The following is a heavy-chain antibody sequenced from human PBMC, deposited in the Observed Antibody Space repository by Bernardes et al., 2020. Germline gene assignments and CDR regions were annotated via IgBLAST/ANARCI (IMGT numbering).Heavy chain of an antibody. CDR1: GGSISSYY. V-gene: IGHV4-59*01. CDR3: ARGITMVQEISGWFDP. Sequence: SETLSLTCTVSGGSISSYYWSWIRQPPGKGLEWIGYIYYSGSTNYNPSLKSRVTISVDTSKNQFSLKLSSVTAADTAVYYCARGITMVQEISGWFDPWGQGTLVTVSS. CDR2: IYYSGST. D-gene: IGHD3-10*01. J-gene: IGHJ5*02.